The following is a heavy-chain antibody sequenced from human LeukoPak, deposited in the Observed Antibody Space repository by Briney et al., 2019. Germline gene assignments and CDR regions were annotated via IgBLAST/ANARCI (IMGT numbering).Heavy chain of an antibody. D-gene: IGHD1/OR15-1a*01. CDR3: ARGGTKRWFDP. V-gene: IGHV4-59*02. CDR1: GGSVSKNN. J-gene: IGHJ5*02. Sequence: SETLSLTCTVSGGSVSKNNWSWIRQPPGKRLEWIGYIYYSGSTNYNPSLKSRVTISVDTSKNQFSLKLSSVTAADTAVYYCARGGTKRWFDPWGQGTLVTVSS. CDR2: IYYSGST.